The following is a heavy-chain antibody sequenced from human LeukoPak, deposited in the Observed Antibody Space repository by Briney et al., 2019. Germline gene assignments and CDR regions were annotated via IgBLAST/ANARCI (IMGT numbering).Heavy chain of an antibody. CDR3: ARVGNEVLYAFDI. J-gene: IGHJ3*02. CDR2: IIPILGIA. D-gene: IGHD2-2*02. V-gene: IGHV1-69*02. Sequence: GASVKVSCKASGGTFSSYTISWVRQAPGQGLEWMGRIIPILGIANYAQKFQGRVTITADKSTSTAYMELSSLRSEDTAVYYCARVGNEVLYAFDIWGQGTMVTVSS. CDR1: GGTFSSYT.